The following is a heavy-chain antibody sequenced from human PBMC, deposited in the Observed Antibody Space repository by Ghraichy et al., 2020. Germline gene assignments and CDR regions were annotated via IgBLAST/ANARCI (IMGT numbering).Heavy chain of an antibody. J-gene: IGHJ4*02. V-gene: IGHV4-34*01. Sequence: SETLSLTCAVYGGSFSGYYWSWIRQPPGKGLEWIGEINHSGSTNYNPSLKSRVTISVDTSKNQFSLKLSSVTAADTAVYYCAGGPKVRQNRYFDYWGQGTLVTVSS. D-gene: IGHD2-2*01. CDR1: GGSFSGYY. CDR2: INHSGST. CDR3: AGGPKVRQNRYFDY.